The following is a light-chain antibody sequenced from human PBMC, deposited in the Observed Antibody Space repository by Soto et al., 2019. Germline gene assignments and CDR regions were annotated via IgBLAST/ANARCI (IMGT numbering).Light chain of an antibody. J-gene: IGKJ1*01. CDR2: DAS. CDR1: QGISGW. CDR3: QQYNSYWT. Sequence: DIQVTQSLSTLSASVGYRLTITCRASQGISGWLAWYQQKPGKAPKVLIYDASSLESGVPSRFSGSGSGTEFTLTISSLRPDDFATYYCQQYNSYWTFGQGTKVDIK. V-gene: IGKV1-5*01.